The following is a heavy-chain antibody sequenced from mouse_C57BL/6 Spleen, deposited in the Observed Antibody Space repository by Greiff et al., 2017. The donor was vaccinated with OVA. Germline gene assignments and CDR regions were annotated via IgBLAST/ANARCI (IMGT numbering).Heavy chain of an antibody. Sequence: VQLKESGPELVKPGASVKISCKASGYSFTDYNMNWVKQSNGKSLEWIGVINPNYGTTSYNQKFKGKATLTVDQSSSTAYMQLNSLTSEDSAVYYCARSNYYGSSKNAMDYWGQGTSVTVSS. CDR1: GYSFTDYN. CDR3: ARSNYYGSSKNAMDY. D-gene: IGHD1-1*01. J-gene: IGHJ4*01. V-gene: IGHV1-39*01. CDR2: INPNYGTT.